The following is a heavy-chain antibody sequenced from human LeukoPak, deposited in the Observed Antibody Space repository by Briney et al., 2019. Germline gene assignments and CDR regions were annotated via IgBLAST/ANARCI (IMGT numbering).Heavy chain of an antibody. D-gene: IGHD6-13*01. V-gene: IGHV1-2*02. Sequence: ASVKVSCKASGYTFTGYYMHWVRQAPGQGLEWMGWINPNSGGTNYAQKFQGRVTMTRDTSISTAYMELSRLRSDDTAVYYSARDPDSSSKYYYYYYMDVWGKGTTVTVSS. J-gene: IGHJ6*03. CDR3: ARDPDSSSKYYYYYYMDV. CDR1: GYTFTGYY. CDR2: INPNSGGT.